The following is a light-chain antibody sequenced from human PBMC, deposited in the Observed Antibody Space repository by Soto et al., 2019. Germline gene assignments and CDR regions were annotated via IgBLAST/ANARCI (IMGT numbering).Light chain of an antibody. V-gene: IGKV3-11*01. J-gene: IGKJ5*01. CDR2: DTS. CDR1: QIVSGF. Sequence: EVVLTQSRAALSLSPRKSDTLRCIAVQIVSGFLAWYQQKLGRAPRLLIHDTSNRATGIPARFSGSGSGTDFTVTICRLEPEDFAVYYCQQRSSWPITFGQGTRLEIK. CDR3: QQRSSWPIT.